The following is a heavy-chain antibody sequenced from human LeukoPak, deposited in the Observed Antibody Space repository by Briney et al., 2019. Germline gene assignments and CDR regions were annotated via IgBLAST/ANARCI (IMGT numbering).Heavy chain of an antibody. Sequence: ASVKVSCKASGYTFTSYAIYWVRQAPGQGLEWMGWIDTNTGNAAYAQGLTGRSVFSLDTSVSTAYLEISSLKAEDTAVYYCARPMGRYYYYGMDVWGQGTTVTVS. CDR1: GYTFTSYA. V-gene: IGHV7-4-1*02. CDR2: IDTNTGNA. D-gene: IGHD3-16*01. J-gene: IGHJ6*02. CDR3: ARPMGRYYYYGMDV.